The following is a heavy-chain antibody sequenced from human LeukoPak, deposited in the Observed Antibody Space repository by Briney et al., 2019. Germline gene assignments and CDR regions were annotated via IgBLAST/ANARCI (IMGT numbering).Heavy chain of an antibody. D-gene: IGHD3-16*01. V-gene: IGHV4-61*02. CDR1: GGSTSSGSYY. J-gene: IGHJ4*02. CDR2: IYTSGNT. CDR3: ARAGDGGWGLVAYLDY. Sequence: PSETLSLTCTVSGGSTSSGSYYWSWIRQPAGKGLEWIGRIYTSGNTNYNPSLKSRVTISADTSKNQFSLKLSSVTAADTAVYYCARAGDGGWGLVAYLDYWGQGTLVTVSS.